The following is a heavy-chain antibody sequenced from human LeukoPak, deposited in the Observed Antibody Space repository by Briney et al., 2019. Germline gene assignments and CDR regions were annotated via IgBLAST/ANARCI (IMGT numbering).Heavy chain of an antibody. CDR3: AKEWGSWSSAFDP. CDR1: GFTFSSYA. D-gene: IGHD6-13*01. J-gene: IGHJ5*02. Sequence: GGSLRLSCAASGFTFSSYAMSWVRQAPGKGLECVSAICGSGGSTYYADSVKGRFTISRDNSKNTLYLLMNSLRAEDTAVYYCAKEWGSWSSAFDPWGQGTLVTVSS. CDR2: ICGSGGST. V-gene: IGHV3-23*01.